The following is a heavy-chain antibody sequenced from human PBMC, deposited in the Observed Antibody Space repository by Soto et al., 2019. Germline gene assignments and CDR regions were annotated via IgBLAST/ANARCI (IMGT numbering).Heavy chain of an antibody. V-gene: IGHV3-48*01. CDR2: ISSISSSI. Sequence: EVQLVESGGGLVQPGGSLRLYCAASGFTFSSYSMNWVRQAPGKGLEWVSYISSISSSIKYADSVKGRFTISRDNAKNSLYLQMKSLRAEDTAVYYCARVNGDLDYWGQGTLVTVSS. CDR3: ARVNGDLDY. D-gene: IGHD4-17*01. CDR1: GFTFSSYS. J-gene: IGHJ4*02.